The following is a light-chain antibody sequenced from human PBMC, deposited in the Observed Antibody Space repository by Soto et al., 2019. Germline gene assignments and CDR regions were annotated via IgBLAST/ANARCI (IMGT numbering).Light chain of an antibody. Sequence: EKVMTQSPAALSVSPGERATLSCRASQSVNSNLAWYQQKAGQAPRLLLYGASTRATGIPARFSGSASGTEFTLTISSLQSEDSAVYYCQQYNDWPLTFGGGTNVDIK. J-gene: IGKJ4*01. V-gene: IGKV3-15*01. CDR3: QQYNDWPLT. CDR2: GAS. CDR1: QSVNSN.